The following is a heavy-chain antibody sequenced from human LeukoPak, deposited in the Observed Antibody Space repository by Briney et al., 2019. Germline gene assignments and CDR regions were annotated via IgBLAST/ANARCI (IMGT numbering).Heavy chain of an antibody. CDR1: GFTFSNAW. V-gene: IGHV3-15*01. CDR2: IKSKTDGGTT. CDR3: TTGHYYDSSGYDY. Sequence: PGGSLRLSCAASGFTFSNAWMSWVRQAPGKGLEWVGRIKSKTDGGTTDYAAPVKGRFTISRDDSKNTLYLQMNSLKTEDTAVYYCTTGHYYDSSGYDYWGQGTLVTVCS. J-gene: IGHJ4*02. D-gene: IGHD3-22*01.